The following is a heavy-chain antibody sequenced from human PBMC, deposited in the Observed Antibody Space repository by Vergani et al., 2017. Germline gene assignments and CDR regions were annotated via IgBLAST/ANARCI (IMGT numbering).Heavy chain of an antibody. Sequence: QGQLVQSGAEVKKPGASVKVSCKASAYTFTNYGITWVRQAPGQGLEWMGWISSYNGDTNFAQKLQGRVTMTTDTSTSTAYMELRSLRSDDTAVYYCARRLDWNYACDYWGQGTLVTVSS. CDR2: ISSYNGDT. CDR1: AYTFTNYG. D-gene: IGHD1-7*01. J-gene: IGHJ4*02. CDR3: ARRLDWNYACDY. V-gene: IGHV1-18*01.